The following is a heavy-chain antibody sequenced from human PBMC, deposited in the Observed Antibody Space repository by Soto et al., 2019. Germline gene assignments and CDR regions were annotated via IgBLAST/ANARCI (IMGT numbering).Heavy chain of an antibody. D-gene: IGHD3-22*01. Sequence: QVQLQESGPGLVKPSQTLSLTCTVSGGSLSSGGYYWSWIRQHPGKGLEWIGYIYYSGSTYYNPSLKSRVTRSVDTSKNQFALKLRSVTAAGTAVYYCGRVRIGDDSSGYYYGDSPTQDFEYWGQGTLVTVSS. CDR1: GGSLSSGGYY. J-gene: IGHJ4*02. V-gene: IGHV4-31*03. CDR2: IYYSGST. CDR3: GRVRIGDDSSGYYYGDSPTQDFEY.